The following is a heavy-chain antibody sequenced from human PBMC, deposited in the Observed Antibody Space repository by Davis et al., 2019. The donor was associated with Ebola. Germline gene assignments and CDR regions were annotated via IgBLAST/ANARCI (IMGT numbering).Heavy chain of an antibody. V-gene: IGHV3-48*04. D-gene: IGHD6-6*01. CDR1: GFTFSSYS. J-gene: IGHJ4*02. CDR3: ARSSIAARSPPYFDY. CDR2: ISSSSSTI. Sequence: GESLKISCAASGFTFSSYSMNWVRQAPGKGLEWVSYISSSSSTIYYADSVKGRFTISRDNAKNSLYLQMNSLRAEDTAVYYCARSSIAARSPPYFDYWGQGTLVTVSS.